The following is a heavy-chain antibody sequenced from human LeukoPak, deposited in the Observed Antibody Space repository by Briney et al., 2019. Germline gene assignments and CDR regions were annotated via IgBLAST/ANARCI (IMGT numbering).Heavy chain of an antibody. CDR2: ISGSGRST. J-gene: IGHJ4*02. V-gene: IGHV3-23*01. CDR1: GFTYSNYA. CDR3: AKSIVNSGTYIPFDY. D-gene: IGHD1-26*01. Sequence: GGTLRLSCAASGFTYSNYAMNWVRQAPGKGLEWVSIISGSGRSTYYADSVKGRFTISRDKSKNSLYLQMNSLRVEDTAIYYCAKSIVNSGTYIPFDYWGQGTLVTVSS.